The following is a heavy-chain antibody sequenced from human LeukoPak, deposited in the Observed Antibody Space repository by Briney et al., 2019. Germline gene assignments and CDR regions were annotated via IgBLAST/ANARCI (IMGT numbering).Heavy chain of an antibody. J-gene: IGHJ3*02. V-gene: IGHV3-21*03. D-gene: IGHD3-3*01. CDR3: TTGVQFLEWALSWYAFDI. CDR1: GFTFSSYS. CDR2: ISSSSSYI. Sequence: GGSLRLSCAASGFTFSSYSMNWVRQAPGKGLEWVSSISSSSSYIYYADSVKGRFTISRDNAKNTLYLQMNSLKTEDTAVYYCTTGVQFLEWALSWYAFDIWGQGTKVTVSP.